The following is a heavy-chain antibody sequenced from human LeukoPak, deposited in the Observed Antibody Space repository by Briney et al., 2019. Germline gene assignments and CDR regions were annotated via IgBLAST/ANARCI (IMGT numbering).Heavy chain of an antibody. CDR1: GFTFSSYA. Sequence: GGTLRLSCAASGFTFSSYAMSWVGKAPGKGLEWVSAISGSGGSTYYADSVKGRFTISRDNSKNTLYLQMNSLRAEDTAVYYCAKDLDSAFDYWGQGTLVTVSS. J-gene: IGHJ4*02. CDR3: AKDLDSAFDY. D-gene: IGHD3-9*01. CDR2: ISGSGGST. V-gene: IGHV3-23*01.